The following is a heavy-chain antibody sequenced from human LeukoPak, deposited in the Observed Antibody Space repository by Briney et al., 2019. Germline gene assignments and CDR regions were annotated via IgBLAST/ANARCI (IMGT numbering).Heavy chain of an antibody. CDR3: ARVDYYDSSGFD. V-gene: IGHV3-48*03. CDR2: ISSSGSTI. Sequence: GGSLRLSCAASGFTFSSYEMNWVRQAPGKGLEWVSYISSSGSTIYYADSVKGRFTISRDNAKNSLYLQMNSLRVEDTAVYYCARVDYYDSSGFDWGQGTLVTVSS. CDR1: GFTFSSYE. D-gene: IGHD3-22*01. J-gene: IGHJ4*02.